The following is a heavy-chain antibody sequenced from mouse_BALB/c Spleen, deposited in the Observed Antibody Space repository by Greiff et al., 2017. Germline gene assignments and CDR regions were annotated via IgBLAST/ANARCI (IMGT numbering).Heavy chain of an antibody. CDR2: ISYSGST. Sequence: EVKLQESGPSLVKPSQTLSLTCSVTGDSITSGYWNWIRKFPGNKLEYMGYISYSGSTYYNPSLKSRISITRDTSKNQYYLQLNSVTTEDTATYYCARREPNWGAMDYWGQGTSVTVSS. D-gene: IGHD4-1*01. V-gene: IGHV3-8*02. CDR1: GDSITSGY. J-gene: IGHJ4*01. CDR3: ARREPNWGAMDY.